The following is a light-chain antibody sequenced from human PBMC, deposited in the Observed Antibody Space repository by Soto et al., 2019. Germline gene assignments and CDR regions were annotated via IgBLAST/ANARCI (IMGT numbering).Light chain of an antibody. J-gene: IGKJ1*01. CDR2: AAS. V-gene: IGKV1-39*01. CDR1: QSISSY. CDR3: QQNYAYPWT. Sequence: DIQMTQSPSSLSASVGDRVTITCRASQSISSYLNWYQQKPGKAPKLLIYAASSLQSGVPSRFSGSGSGTDFTLTISSLQPEDFATYYCQQNYAYPWTFGQGTKVDIK.